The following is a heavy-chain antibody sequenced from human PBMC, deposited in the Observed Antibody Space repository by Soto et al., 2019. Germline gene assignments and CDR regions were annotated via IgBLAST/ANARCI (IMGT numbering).Heavy chain of an antibody. D-gene: IGHD6-19*01. Sequence: QVQLVESGGGVVQPGRSLRLSCAASGFTFSSYAMHWVRQAPGKGLEWVAVISYDGSNKYYADSVKGRFTISRDNSKNTLYLQMNSLRAEDTAVYYCAPAVAGTAVFDYWGQGTLVTVSS. CDR1: GFTFSSYA. V-gene: IGHV3-30-3*01. CDR3: APAVAGTAVFDY. J-gene: IGHJ4*02. CDR2: ISYDGSNK.